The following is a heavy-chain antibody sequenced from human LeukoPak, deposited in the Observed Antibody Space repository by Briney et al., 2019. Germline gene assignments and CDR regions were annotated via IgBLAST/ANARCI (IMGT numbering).Heavy chain of an antibody. CDR3: AREYSSSGGFDY. CDR2: IYSGGST. V-gene: IGHV3-53*01. CDR1: GFTVSSNY. J-gene: IGHJ4*02. Sequence: GGSLRLSCAASGFTVSSNYMSWVRQAPGKGLEWVSVIYSGGSTYYADSVKGRFTISRDNSKNTLYLQMNSLRAEDTAVYYCAREYSSSGGFDYWGPGTLVTVSS. D-gene: IGHD6-6*01.